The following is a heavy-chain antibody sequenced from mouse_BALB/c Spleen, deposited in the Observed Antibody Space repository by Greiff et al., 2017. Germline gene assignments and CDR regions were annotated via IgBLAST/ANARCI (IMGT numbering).Heavy chain of an antibody. CDR2: IYPGDGDT. Sequence: QVQLQQSGAELVRPGSSVKISCKASGFAFSSYWMNWVKQRPGQGLEWIGQIYPGDGDTNYNGKIKGKATLTADTSSSTAYMQLSSLTSEDSAVYFCARSASTTIVPWYFDVWGAGTTVTVSS. CDR3: ARSASTTIVPWYFDV. CDR1: GFAFSSYW. V-gene: IGHV1-80*01. J-gene: IGHJ1*01. D-gene: IGHD1-1*01.